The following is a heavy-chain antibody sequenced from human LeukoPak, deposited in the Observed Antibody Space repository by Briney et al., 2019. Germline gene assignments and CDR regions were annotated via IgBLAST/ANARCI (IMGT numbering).Heavy chain of an antibody. D-gene: IGHD2-15*01. V-gene: IGHV3-21*01. CDR3: ARDLFRYCSGGSCYGMDV. CDR1: GFTFSSYS. CDR2: ISSSSSYI. J-gene: IGHJ6*02. Sequence: VGSLRLSCAASGFTFSSYSMNWVRQAPGKGLEWVSSISSSSSYIYYADSVKGRFTISRDNAKNSLYLQMNSLRAEDTAVYYCARDLFRYCSGGSCYGMDVWGQGTTVTVSS.